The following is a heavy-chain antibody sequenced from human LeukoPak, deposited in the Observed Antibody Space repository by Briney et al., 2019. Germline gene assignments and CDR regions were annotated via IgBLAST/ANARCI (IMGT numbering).Heavy chain of an antibody. V-gene: IGHV1-18*01. CDR3: ARLVEMATTRTSYYYYMDV. CDR1: GYTFTSYG. J-gene: IGHJ6*03. CDR2: ISAYNGNT. Sequence: ASVKVSCKASGYTFTSYGISWVRQAPGQGLEWMGWISAYNGNTNYAQKLQGRVTMTTDTSTSTAYMELRSLRSDDTAVYYCARLVEMATTRTSYYYYMDVWGKGTTVTISS. D-gene: IGHD5-24*01.